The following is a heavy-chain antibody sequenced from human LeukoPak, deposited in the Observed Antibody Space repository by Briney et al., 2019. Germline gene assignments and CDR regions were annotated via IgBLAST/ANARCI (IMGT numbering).Heavy chain of an antibody. CDR2: IIPILGIA. Sequence: SVKVSCKTSGGTLSSYAISWVRQAPGQGLEWMGRIIPILGIANYAQKFQGRVTITADKSTSTAYMELSSLRSEDTAVYYCASLTTRRFGVDVWGQGTTVTVSS. V-gene: IGHV1-69*04. D-gene: IGHD3-10*01. CDR1: GGTLSSYA. CDR3: ASLTTRRFGVDV. J-gene: IGHJ6*02.